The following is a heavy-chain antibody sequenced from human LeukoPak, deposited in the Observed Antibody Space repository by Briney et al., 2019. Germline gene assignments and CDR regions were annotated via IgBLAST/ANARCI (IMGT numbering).Heavy chain of an antibody. CDR3: VRSRAIRFFPVAHPYYYCMDV. J-gene: IGHJ6*03. Sequence: ASVKVSCKASGYTLTGYYMYWVRQAPGQGLELIGWIDPDSGGTSYAQKFQGRVTMTRDTSISTAYMELNRLKSDDTAVYYCVRSRAIRFFPVAHPYYYCMDVWGEGTTVTVSS. CDR2: IDPDSGGT. D-gene: IGHD3-3*02. V-gene: IGHV1-2*02. CDR1: GYTLTGYY.